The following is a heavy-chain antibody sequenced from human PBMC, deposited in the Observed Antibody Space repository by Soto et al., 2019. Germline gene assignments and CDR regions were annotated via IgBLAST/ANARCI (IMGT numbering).Heavy chain of an antibody. V-gene: IGHV3-13*04. J-gene: IGHJ6*02. CDR2: IGTAGDT. Sequence: GGSLRLSCASSGFTFSSYDMHWVRQATGKGLEWVSAIGTAGDTYYPGSVKGRFTISRENAKNSLYLQMNSLRAGDTAVYYCAREGYSSGWLYGMDVWGQGTTVTVSS. CDR1: GFTFSSYD. CDR3: AREGYSSGWLYGMDV. D-gene: IGHD6-19*01.